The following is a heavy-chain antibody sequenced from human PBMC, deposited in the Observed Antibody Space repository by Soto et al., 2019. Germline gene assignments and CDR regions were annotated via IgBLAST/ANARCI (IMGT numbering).Heavy chain of an antibody. CDR2: IKQDGSEK. V-gene: IGHV3-7*03. J-gene: IGHJ4*02. CDR3: AIDSSGFSFDY. D-gene: IGHD6-19*01. Sequence: EVQLVESGGGWVQPGGSLRLSCAASGFTFSSYWMSWVRQSPGKGLEWVANIKQDGSEKYYLDSVKGRFTISRDNAKNALDLQINSLRAEDTAVYYCAIDSSGFSFDYWGQGTLVTVSS. CDR1: GFTFSSYW.